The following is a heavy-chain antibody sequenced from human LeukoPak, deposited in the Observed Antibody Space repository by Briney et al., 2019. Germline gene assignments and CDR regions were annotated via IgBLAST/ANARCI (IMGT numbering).Heavy chain of an antibody. CDR1: GGTFSSYA. CDR3: ARVDYYGSGSYPEWRGYYYYYMDV. D-gene: IGHD3-10*01. Sequence: SVKVSRKASGGTFSSYAISWVRQAPGQGLEWMGGIIPIFGTANYAQKFQGRVTITTDESTSTAYMELSSLRSEDTAVYYCARVDYYGSGSYPEWRGYYYYYMDVWGKGTTVTVSS. V-gene: IGHV1-69*05. J-gene: IGHJ6*03. CDR2: IIPIFGTA.